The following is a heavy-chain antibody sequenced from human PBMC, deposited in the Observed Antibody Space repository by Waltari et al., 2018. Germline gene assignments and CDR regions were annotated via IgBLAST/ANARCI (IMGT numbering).Heavy chain of an antibody. J-gene: IGHJ4*02. D-gene: IGHD4-4*01. CDR2: ISGSGVST. CDR1: GFTFSSYA. Sequence: EVQLVESGGGLVQPGGSLRLSCAASGFTFSSYAMSWVRQAPGKGLEWVSAISGSGVSTYYADSVKGRFTISRDNSKNTLYLQMHSLRAEDTAIYYCAKSDKKFDGGYSNYVDYWGQGTLVTVSS. V-gene: IGHV3-23*04. CDR3: AKSDKKFDGGYSNYVDY.